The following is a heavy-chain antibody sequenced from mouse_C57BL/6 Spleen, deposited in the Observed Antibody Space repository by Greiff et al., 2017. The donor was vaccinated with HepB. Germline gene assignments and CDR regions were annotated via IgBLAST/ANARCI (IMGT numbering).Heavy chain of an antibody. J-gene: IGHJ4*01. CDR2: INPNNGGT. D-gene: IGHD2-1*01. V-gene: IGHV1-18*01. Sequence: EVQLQQSGPELVKPGASVKIPCKASGYTFTDYHMDWVKQSHGKSLEWIGDINPNNGGTIYNQKFKGKATLTVDKSSSTAYMELRSLTSEDTAVYYCARRGNYVFYYAMDDWGQGTSVTVSS. CDR3: ARRGNYVFYYAMDD. CDR1: GYTFTDYH.